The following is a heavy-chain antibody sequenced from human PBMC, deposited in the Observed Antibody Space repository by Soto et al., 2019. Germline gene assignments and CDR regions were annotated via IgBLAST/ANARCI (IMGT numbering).Heavy chain of an antibody. D-gene: IGHD4-17*01. V-gene: IGHV4-30-2*01. CDR3: ASGLVTTLHY. CDR1: GGSISSGGYS. J-gene: IGHJ4*02. CDR2: IYHSGST. Sequence: KPSETLSLTCAVSGGSISSGGYSWSWIRQPPGKGLEWIGYIYHSGSTYYNPSLKSRVTISVDRSKSQFSLKLSSVTAADTAVYYCASGLVTTLHYWGQGTLVTVSS.